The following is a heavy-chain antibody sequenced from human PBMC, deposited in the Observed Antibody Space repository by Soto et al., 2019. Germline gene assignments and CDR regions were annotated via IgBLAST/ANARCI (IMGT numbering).Heavy chain of an antibody. CDR1: GFTFRNYD. J-gene: IGHJ6*02. CDR3: ARTVRDFYGVDV. Sequence: EVQLVESGGGLVQPGGSLRLSCEASGFTFRNYDMHWVRQGTGKGLEWVSGISAAGDSDYADSVEGRFTITTGNAQNSFFLQTNSLRVGDTAVYYCARTVRDFYGVDVWGQGTTVFVSS. CDR2: ISAAGDS. V-gene: IGHV3-13*01.